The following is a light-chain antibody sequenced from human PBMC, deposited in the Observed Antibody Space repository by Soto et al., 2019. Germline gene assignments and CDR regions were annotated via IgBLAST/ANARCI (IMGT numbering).Light chain of an antibody. CDR3: QQYNNWPPIT. Sequence: EIVMTQSPATLSVSPGERATLSCRASQSVSSNLAWYQQKPGQAPRLLICGASTRATGIPARFSGSGSGTEFTLTISSLQAENFAVYYCQQYNNWPPITFGQGTRLEIK. CDR1: QSVSSN. V-gene: IGKV3-15*01. J-gene: IGKJ5*01. CDR2: GAS.